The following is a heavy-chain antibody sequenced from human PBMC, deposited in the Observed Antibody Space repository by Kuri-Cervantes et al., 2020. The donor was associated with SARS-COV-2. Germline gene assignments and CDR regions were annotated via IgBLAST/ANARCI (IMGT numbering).Heavy chain of an antibody. V-gene: IGHV1-18*01. CDR2: ISAYNGNT. CDR1: GYTFTSYG. CDR3: ARDQGRITIYYYYGMDV. D-gene: IGHD3-3*01. Sequence: ASVKVSCKASGYTFTSYGISWVRQAPGQGLEWMGWISAYNGNTNYAQKLQGRVTMTTDTSTSTAYMELRSLRSDDTAVYYCARDQGRITIYYYYGMDVWGQGTTVTVSS. J-gene: IGHJ6*02.